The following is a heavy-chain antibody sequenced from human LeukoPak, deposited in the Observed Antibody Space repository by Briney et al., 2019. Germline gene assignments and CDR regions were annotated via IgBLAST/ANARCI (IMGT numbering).Heavy chain of an antibody. D-gene: IGHD3-9*01. CDR1: GGSISNYY. V-gene: IGHV4-59*01. CDR2: IYYTGSSYSEST. CDR3: ARVFSSNQYFNY. J-gene: IGHJ4*02. Sequence: SETLSLTCSVSGGSISNYYCNWIRQPPGQGLEWIGNIYYTGSSYSESTKYTPSLKRRVTISIDTSKNQVSLKLSSVTAADTAVYYCARVFSSNQYFNYWGQGTLVTVSS.